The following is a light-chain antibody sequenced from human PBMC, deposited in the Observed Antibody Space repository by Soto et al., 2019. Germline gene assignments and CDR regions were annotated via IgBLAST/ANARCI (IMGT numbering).Light chain of an antibody. V-gene: IGLV2-14*01. CDR3: SSYSRSSFYV. CDR2: EVS. CDR1: SSDVGGYIY. J-gene: IGLJ1*01. Sequence: QSLLTQPASVSGSPGQSITISCTGTSSDVGGYIYVSWYQQHPGKAPKLMIYEVSNRPSGVSNRFSGSKSGNTASLTISGLQAEDEADYYCSSYSRSSFYVFGTGTKVTV.